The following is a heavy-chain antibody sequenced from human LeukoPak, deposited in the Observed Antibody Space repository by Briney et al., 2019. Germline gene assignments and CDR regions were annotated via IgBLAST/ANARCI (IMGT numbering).Heavy chain of an antibody. J-gene: IGHJ4*02. CDR2: INPSGGST. V-gene: IGHV1-46*01. CDR1: GYTFTSHY. D-gene: IGHD6-13*01. CDR3: ARDARNYHSSSSRDKYIDY. Sequence: GASVKVSCKASGYTFTSHYMHWVRQAPGQGLEWMGIINPSGGSTGYAQKFQGRVTMTRDTSTSTVYMELSSLRSEDTAVYYCARDARNYHSSSSRDKYIDYWGQGTLVTVSS.